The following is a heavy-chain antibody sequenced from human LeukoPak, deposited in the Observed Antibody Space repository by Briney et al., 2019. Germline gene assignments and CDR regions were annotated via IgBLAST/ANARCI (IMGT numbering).Heavy chain of an antibody. Sequence: GESLKISCKGSGYSFSSYWFGCVRQQPRKGLVLMGIIYPGDSDTRSSPSVQGQVTISADKSISTAYLQWSSLKASDTAMYYCARRVSGRGDFDYWGQGTLVTVSS. D-gene: IGHD6-19*01. CDR1: GYSFSSYW. J-gene: IGHJ4*02. CDR3: ARRVSGRGDFDY. V-gene: IGHV5-51*01. CDR2: IYPGDSDT.